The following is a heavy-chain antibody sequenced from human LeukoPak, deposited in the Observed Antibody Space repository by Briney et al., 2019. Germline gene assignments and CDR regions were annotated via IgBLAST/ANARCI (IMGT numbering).Heavy chain of an antibody. D-gene: IGHD3-3*01. J-gene: IGHJ4*02. CDR1: GFTFSSYW. V-gene: IGHV3-74*01. Sequence: PGGSLRLSCAASGFTFSSYWMHWVRHAPGKGLVWVSRINSDGSSTSYADSVKGRFTISRDNAKNTLYLQMNSLRAEDTAVYYCARGGEYYDFWSGYYCDYWGQGTLVTVSS. CDR3: ARGGEYYDFWSGYYCDY. CDR2: INSDGSST.